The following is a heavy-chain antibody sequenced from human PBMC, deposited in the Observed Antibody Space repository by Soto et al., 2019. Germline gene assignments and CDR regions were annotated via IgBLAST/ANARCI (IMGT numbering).Heavy chain of an antibody. V-gene: IGHV1-69*06. Sequence: ASVKVSCKASGGTFSSYAISWVRQAPGQGLEWMGGIIPIFGTANYAQKFQGRVTITADKSTSTAYMELSSLRSEDTAVYYCARHYYDSSGLDAFDIWGQGTMVTASS. J-gene: IGHJ3*02. D-gene: IGHD3-22*01. CDR1: GGTFSSYA. CDR3: ARHYYDSSGLDAFDI. CDR2: IIPIFGTA.